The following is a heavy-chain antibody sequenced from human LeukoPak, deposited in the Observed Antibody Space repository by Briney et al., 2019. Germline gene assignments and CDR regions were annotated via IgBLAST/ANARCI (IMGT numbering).Heavy chain of an antibody. CDR2: IYYSGST. J-gene: IGHJ4*02. D-gene: IGHD4-17*01. CDR3: ALRFTVTTRVFDY. CDR1: GGSISSYY. V-gene: IGHV4-59*12. Sequence: SETLSLTCTVSGGSISSYYWSWIRQPPGKGLEWIGYIYYSGSTNYNPSLKSRVTISVDTSKNQFSLKLSSVTAADTAVYYCALRFTVTTRVFDYWGQGTLVTVSS.